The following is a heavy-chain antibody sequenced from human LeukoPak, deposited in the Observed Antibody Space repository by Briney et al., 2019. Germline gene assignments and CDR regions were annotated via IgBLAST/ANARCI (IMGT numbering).Heavy chain of an antibody. J-gene: IGHJ4*02. D-gene: IGHD2-2*02. CDR1: GGSISSGGYY. Sequence: SQTLSLTCTVSGGSISSGGYYWSWIRQHPGKGLEWIGYIYYSGSTYYNPSLKSRVTISVDTSKNQFSLKLSSVTAADTAVYYCASSRGYCSSTSCYILSNFDYWGQGTLVTVSS. CDR3: ASSRGYCSSTSCYILSNFDY. V-gene: IGHV4-31*03. CDR2: IYYSGST.